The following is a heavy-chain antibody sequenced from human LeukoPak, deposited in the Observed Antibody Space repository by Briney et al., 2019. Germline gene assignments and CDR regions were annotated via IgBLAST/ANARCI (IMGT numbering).Heavy chain of an antibody. CDR3: ASMGARSGYYYDSSGYSSRYYYYMDV. Sequence: ASVKVSCKASGYTFTGYYMHWVRQAPGQGLEWMGWINPNSGGTNYQGRVTMTRDTSISTAYMELSRLRSDDTAVYYCASMGARSGYYYDSSGYSSRYYYYMDVWGKGTTVTVSS. CDR1: GYTFTGYY. V-gene: IGHV1-2*02. J-gene: IGHJ6*03. CDR2: INPNSGGT. D-gene: IGHD3-22*01.